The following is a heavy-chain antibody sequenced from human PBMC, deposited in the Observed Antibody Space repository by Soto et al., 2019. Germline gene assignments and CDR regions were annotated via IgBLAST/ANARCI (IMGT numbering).Heavy chain of an antibody. CDR1: GFTFSSYS. CDR2: ISSSSSTI. D-gene: IGHD2-2*01. J-gene: IGHJ6*02. CDR3: ARDQYCSSTSCYDGMDV. V-gene: IGHV3-48*02. Sequence: GGSLRLSCAASGFTFSSYSMNWVRQAPGEGLEWVSYISSSSSTIYYADPVKGRFTISRDNAKNSLYLQMNSLRDEDTAVYYCARDQYCSSTSCYDGMDVWGQGTTVTVSS.